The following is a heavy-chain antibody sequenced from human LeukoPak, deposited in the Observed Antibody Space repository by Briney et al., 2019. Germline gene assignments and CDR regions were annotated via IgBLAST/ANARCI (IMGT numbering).Heavy chain of an antibody. CDR3: ANSPRHSGSYHFDY. CDR1: GFTVSSNY. V-gene: IGHV3-23*01. CDR2: ISSSGGST. D-gene: IGHD1-26*01. Sequence: TGGSLRLSCAASGFTVSSNYMSGVRQAPGKGLEWVSAISSSGGSTYYADSVKGRFTISRDNSKNTLYLQMNSLRAEDTAVYYCANSPRHSGSYHFDYWGQGTLVTVSS. J-gene: IGHJ4*02.